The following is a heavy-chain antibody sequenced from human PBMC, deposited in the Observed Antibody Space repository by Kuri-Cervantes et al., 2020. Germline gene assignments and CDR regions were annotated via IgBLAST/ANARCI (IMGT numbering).Heavy chain of an antibody. Sequence: SGPTLVKPTQTLTLTCTFSGFSLSTSGMCVSWIRQPPGKALEWLSLIYWDDDKRYSPSLMSRLSITKDISKNQVILTLTNVDPVDTATYYCAHTLDAWLPHFDYWGQGTLVTVSS. CDR3: AHTLDAWLPHFDY. CDR1: GFSLSTSGMC. V-gene: IGHV2-5*08. D-gene: IGHD6-19*01. CDR2: IYWDDDK. J-gene: IGHJ4*02.